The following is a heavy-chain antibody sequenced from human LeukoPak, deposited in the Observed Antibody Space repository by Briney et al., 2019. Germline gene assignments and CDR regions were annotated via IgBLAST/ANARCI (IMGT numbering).Heavy chain of an antibody. CDR2: INPSGGST. Sequence: ASVKVSCKASGYTFTSYYIHWVRQAPGQGLEWMGIINPSGGSTSYAQKFQGRVTMTRDMSTSTVYMELSSLRSEDTAVYYCARDVNENTGYFDYWAREPWSPSPQ. D-gene: IGHD1-1*01. J-gene: IGHJ4*02. V-gene: IGHV1-46*01. CDR1: GYTFTSYY. CDR3: ARDVNENTGYFDY.